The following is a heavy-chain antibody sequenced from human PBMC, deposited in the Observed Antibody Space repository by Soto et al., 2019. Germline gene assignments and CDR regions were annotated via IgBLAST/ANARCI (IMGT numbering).Heavy chain of an antibody. Sequence: QVQLVKSGAEVKKPGSSVKVSCGASGGTFSSYPINWVRQAPGQGLEWMGGIIPFLGTSNYAQKFQGRVTITADESTSTAYMELRSLRSEDTAVYYCARVGHITNYGMAVWGQGTTITVSS. D-gene: IGHD1-26*01. V-gene: IGHV1-69*01. CDR2: IIPFLGTS. J-gene: IGHJ6*02. CDR3: ARVGHITNYGMAV. CDR1: GGTFSSYP.